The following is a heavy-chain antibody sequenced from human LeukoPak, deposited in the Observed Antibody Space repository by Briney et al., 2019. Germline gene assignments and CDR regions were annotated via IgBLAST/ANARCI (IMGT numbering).Heavy chain of an antibody. J-gene: IGHJ4*02. CDR2: ISYDGSNK. V-gene: IGHV3-30*03. Sequence: GGSLRLSCAAPGFTFSSYGMHWVRQAPGKGLEWVAVISYDGSNKYYADSVKGRFTISRDNSKNTLYLQMNSLRAEDTAVYYCARGQPGVAAAGNLDYWGQGTLVTVSS. CDR3: ARGQPGVAAAGNLDY. D-gene: IGHD6-13*01. CDR1: GFTFSSYG.